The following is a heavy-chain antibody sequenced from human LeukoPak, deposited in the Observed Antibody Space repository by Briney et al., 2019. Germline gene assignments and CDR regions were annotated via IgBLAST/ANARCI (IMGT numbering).Heavy chain of an antibody. CDR1: GYTFTNNA. V-gene: IGHV7-4-1*02. CDR2: INTNTGNP. Sequence: GASVKVSCKTSGYTFTNNAINWVRQAPGQGLEWMGWINTNTGNPSYAQGFTGRFVFSLDTSVSTAYLQISSLKAEDTAVYYCARGAAVTLGYYFDYWGQGTLVTVSS. D-gene: IGHD7-27*01. CDR3: ARGAAVTLGYYFDY. J-gene: IGHJ4*02.